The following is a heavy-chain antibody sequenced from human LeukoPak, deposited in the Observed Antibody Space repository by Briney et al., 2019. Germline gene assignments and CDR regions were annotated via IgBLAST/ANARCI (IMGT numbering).Heavy chain of an antibody. Sequence: GGSLRLSCAASGFTFSSYAMTWVRQAPGKGLEWVSYIRSDGSTIYYADSVKGRFTISRDNARNSLYLQMNSLRDEDTAVYYCASEAVAAPGYWGQGTLVTVSS. CDR2: IRSDGSTI. V-gene: IGHV3-48*02. CDR3: ASEAVAAPGY. CDR1: GFTFSSYA. J-gene: IGHJ4*02. D-gene: IGHD6-19*01.